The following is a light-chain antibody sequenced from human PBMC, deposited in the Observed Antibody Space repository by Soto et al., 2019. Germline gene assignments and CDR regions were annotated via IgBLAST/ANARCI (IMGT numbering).Light chain of an antibody. V-gene: IGKV1-5*01. CDR3: QQYNTYSPEAT. J-gene: IGKJ2*01. CDR2: DAS. Sequence: DIQMTQSPSTLSASVGDRVTITCRASQSISSWLAWYQQKPGKAPKFLIYDASSLESGVPSRFRGSGSGTDFTLTISSLQPDDFATYYCQQYNTYSPEATFGQGTKLEIK. CDR1: QSISSW.